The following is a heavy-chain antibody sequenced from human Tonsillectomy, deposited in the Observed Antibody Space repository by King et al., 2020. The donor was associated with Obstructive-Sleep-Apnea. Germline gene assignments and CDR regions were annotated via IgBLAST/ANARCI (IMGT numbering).Heavy chain of an antibody. CDR3: AKDPCGGDCYSPSFDY. CDR1: GFIFGNQN. D-gene: IGHD2-21*02. V-gene: IGHV3-30*18. Sequence: VQLVESGGGVVQPGRSLRLSCAASGFIFGNQNMHWVRQAPGKGLEWVALISYDGSDTYYADSVKGRFTISRDNSENMLYLQLSSLRPEDTAVYYCAKDPCGGDCYSPSFDYWGQGKMVTVSS. CDR2: ISYDGSDT. J-gene: IGHJ4*02.